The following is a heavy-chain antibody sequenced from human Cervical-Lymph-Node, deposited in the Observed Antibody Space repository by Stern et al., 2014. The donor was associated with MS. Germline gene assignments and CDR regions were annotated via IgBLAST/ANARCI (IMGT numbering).Heavy chain of an antibody. D-gene: IGHD6-13*01. CDR2: IHPGNGDA. V-gene: IGHV1-3*01. Sequence: QVQLVQSGAEVKKPGASVKVSCKASGYTFTTYAIHWVRQAPGQRPEWMGWIHPGNGDAKYSQNFQDRVTITRDTSANTVYMELRSLRVEDTAMYYCARGYSTTYLDYWGQGTLVTVSS. CDR3: ARGYSTTYLDY. CDR1: GYTFTTYA. J-gene: IGHJ4*02.